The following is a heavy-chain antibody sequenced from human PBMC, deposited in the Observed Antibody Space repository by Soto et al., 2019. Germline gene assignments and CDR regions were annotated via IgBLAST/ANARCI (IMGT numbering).Heavy chain of an antibody. CDR2: ISSSSSTI. CDR3: ARTRYGMDV. J-gene: IGHJ6*02. CDR1: GFTFSSYS. Sequence: EVQLVESGGGLVQPGGSLRLSCAASGFTFSSYSMNWVRQAPGKGLEWVSYISSSSSTIYYADSVKGRFTISRDNAKNTLYLQKNSLRAEDTAVYYCARTRYGMDVWGQGTTVTVSS. V-gene: IGHV3-48*01.